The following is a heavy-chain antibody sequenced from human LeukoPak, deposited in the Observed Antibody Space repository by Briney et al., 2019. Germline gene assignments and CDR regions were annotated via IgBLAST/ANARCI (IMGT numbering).Heavy chain of an antibody. D-gene: IGHD3-16*01. CDR1: GFTFSSYA. Sequence: GGSLRLSCAASGFTFSSYAMSRVRQAPGKGLEWVSATSGSGGSTYYADSVKGRFTISRDNSKNTLYLQMNSLRAEDTAVYYCAKDGGRGDHEKDYYMDVWGKGTTVTVSS. CDR3: AKDGGRGDHEKDYYMDV. V-gene: IGHV3-23*01. CDR2: TSGSGGST. J-gene: IGHJ6*03.